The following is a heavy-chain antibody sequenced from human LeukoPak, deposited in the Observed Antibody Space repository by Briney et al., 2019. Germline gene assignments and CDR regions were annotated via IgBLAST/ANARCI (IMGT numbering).Heavy chain of an antibody. J-gene: IGHJ2*01. Sequence: SETLSLTCTVSGSISSGDYYWSWIRQHPGKGLEWIGYIYYSGSTYYNPSLKSRVTISVDTSKNQFSLELSSVTAADTAVYYCARGRGPSARYWYLDLWGRGTLVTVSS. CDR1: GSISSGDYY. CDR2: IYYSGST. V-gene: IGHV4-31*03. CDR3: ARGRGPSARYWYLDL. D-gene: IGHD3-16*01.